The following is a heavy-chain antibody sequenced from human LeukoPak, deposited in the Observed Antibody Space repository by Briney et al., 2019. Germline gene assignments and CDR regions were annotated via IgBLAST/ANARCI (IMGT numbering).Heavy chain of an antibody. Sequence: GGSLRLSCAASGFTFSSYSMNWVRQAPGKGLEWVSSISSSSSYIYYADSVKGRFTISRDNAKNSLYLQMNSLRAEDTAVYYCARHYRLAAPSGYGDYLTPSYYYGMDVWGQGTTVTVSS. V-gene: IGHV3-21*01. J-gene: IGHJ6*02. CDR1: GFTFSSYS. CDR3: ARHYRLAAPSGYGDYLTPSYYYGMDV. D-gene: IGHD4-17*01. CDR2: ISSSSSYI.